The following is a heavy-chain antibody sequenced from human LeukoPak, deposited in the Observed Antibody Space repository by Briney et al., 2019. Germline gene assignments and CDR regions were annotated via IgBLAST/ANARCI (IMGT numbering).Heavy chain of an antibody. D-gene: IGHD3-22*01. Sequence: ASVKVSCKASGYTFTSYGISWVQQAPGQGLEWMGWISAYNGNTNYAQKLQGRVTMTTDTSTSTAYMELRSLRSDDTAVYYCARDEGPVIDYYYGMDVWGQGTTVTVSS. J-gene: IGHJ6*02. CDR1: GYTFTSYG. CDR2: ISAYNGNT. V-gene: IGHV1-18*01. CDR3: ARDEGPVIDYYYGMDV.